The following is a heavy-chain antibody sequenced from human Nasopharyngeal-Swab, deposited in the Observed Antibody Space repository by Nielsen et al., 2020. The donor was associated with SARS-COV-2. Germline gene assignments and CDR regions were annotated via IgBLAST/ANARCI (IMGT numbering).Heavy chain of an antibody. J-gene: IGHJ3*02. V-gene: IGHV4-39*01. CDR2: IYYSGSA. CDR3: ASCLGDAFDI. Sequence: WIRQPPGKRLEWIGRIYYSGSAYYNPSLKSRVTISVDTSKIQFSLKLISVTAADTAVYYCASCLGDAFDIWGQGTMVTVSS.